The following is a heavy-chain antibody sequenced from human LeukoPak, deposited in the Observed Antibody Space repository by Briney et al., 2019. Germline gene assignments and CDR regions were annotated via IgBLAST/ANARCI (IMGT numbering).Heavy chain of an antibody. D-gene: IGHD6-13*01. CDR2: TYYRSKWYN. CDR1: GDSVSSNSAA. V-gene: IGHV6-1*01. CDR3: ARVGPIAAAGRFYYYGMDV. Sequence: SQTLSLTCAISGDSVSSNSAAWNWISQSPSRGLEWLGRTYYRSKWYNDYAVSVKSRITINPDTSKNQFSLQLNSVTPEDTAVYYCARVGPIAAAGRFYYYGMDVWGQGTTVTVSS. J-gene: IGHJ6*02.